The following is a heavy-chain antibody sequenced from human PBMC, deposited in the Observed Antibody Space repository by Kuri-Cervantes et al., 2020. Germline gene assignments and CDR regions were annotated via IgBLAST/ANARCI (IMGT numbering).Heavy chain of an antibody. V-gene: IGHV3-9*01. D-gene: IGHD4-17*01. CDR3: AKGAYAYYYYMDV. CDR2: ISWNSGSI. Sequence: GGSLRLSCAASGFTFDDYAMHWVRQAPGKGLEWVSGISWNSGSIGYADSVKGRFTISRDNSKNTLYLQMNSLRAEDTAVYYCAKGAYAYYYYMDVWGKGTTVTVSS. CDR1: GFTFDDYA. J-gene: IGHJ6*03.